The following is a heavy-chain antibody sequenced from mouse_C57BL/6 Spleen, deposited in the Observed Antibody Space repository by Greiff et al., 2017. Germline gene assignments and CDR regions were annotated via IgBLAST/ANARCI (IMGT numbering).Heavy chain of an antibody. CDR3: AFHGSSSFAY. CDR2: IHPNSGST. CDR1: GYTFTSYW. Sequence: QVQLQQPGAELVKPGASVKLSCKASGYTFTSYWMHWVKQRPGQGLEWIGMIHPNSGSTNYNEKFKSKATLTVEKSSSTAYMQLSSLTSEDSAVYYCAFHGSSSFAYWGQGTLVTVSA. D-gene: IGHD1-1*01. V-gene: IGHV1-64*01. J-gene: IGHJ3*01.